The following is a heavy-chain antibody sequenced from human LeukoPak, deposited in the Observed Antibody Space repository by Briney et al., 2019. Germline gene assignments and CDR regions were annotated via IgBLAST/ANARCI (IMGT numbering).Heavy chain of an antibody. D-gene: IGHD6-6*01. V-gene: IGHV4-61*02. CDR1: GGSISSGSYY. Sequence: PSETLSLTCTVSGGSISSGSYYWSWIRQPAGKGLEWIGRIYTSGSTNYNPSLKSRVTISVDTSKNQFSLKLSSVTAADTAVYYCATTQNIAALLIDYWGQGTLVTVSS. CDR3: ATTQNIAALLIDY. CDR2: IYTSGST. J-gene: IGHJ4*02.